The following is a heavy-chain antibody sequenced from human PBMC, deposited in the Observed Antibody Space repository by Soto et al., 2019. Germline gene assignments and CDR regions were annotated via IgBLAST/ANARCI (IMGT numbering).Heavy chain of an antibody. Sequence: GGSLRLSCGASGFIFSNYAMTWVRQAPGKGLDWVSAISGSGRSTYYADSVKGRFTISRDNSKNTLYLQMNSLRAEDTAVYYCARDPGYCSGGSCYPYGMDVWGQGTTVTVSS. V-gene: IGHV3-23*01. CDR1: GFIFSNYA. J-gene: IGHJ6*02. CDR2: ISGSGRST. CDR3: ARDPGYCSGGSCYPYGMDV. D-gene: IGHD2-15*01.